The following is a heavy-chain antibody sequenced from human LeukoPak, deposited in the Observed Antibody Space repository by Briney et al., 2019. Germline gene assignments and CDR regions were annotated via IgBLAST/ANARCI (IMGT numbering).Heavy chain of an antibody. CDR2: IGGSNGIT. V-gene: IGHV3-23*01. D-gene: IGHD5-12*01. CDR3: ARNENSGWGYFDY. Sequence: GGSVRLSCAASRFTFNSYAMSWVRQAPGKGLEWVSVIGGSNGITFYVGSVKGRFTISRDNSKDTLYLQMNSLRAEDTAVYYCARNENSGWGYFDYWGQGTPVTVSS. J-gene: IGHJ4*02. CDR1: RFTFNSYA.